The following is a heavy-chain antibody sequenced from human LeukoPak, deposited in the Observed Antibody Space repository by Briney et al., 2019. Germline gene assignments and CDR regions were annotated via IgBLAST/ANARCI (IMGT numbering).Heavy chain of an antibody. J-gene: IGHJ4*02. D-gene: IGHD3-3*01. CDR3: ARAGYNLWSGYEYYLDY. CDR2: ISAYNGNT. Sequence: ASVKVSCKASGYTFTSYGISWVRQAPGQGLEWMGWISAYNGNTNYAQKLQGRVTMTTDTSTSTAYMELRSLRSDDTAVYYCARAGYNLWSGYEYYLDYWGQGTLVTVSS. CDR1: GYTFTSYG. V-gene: IGHV1-18*01.